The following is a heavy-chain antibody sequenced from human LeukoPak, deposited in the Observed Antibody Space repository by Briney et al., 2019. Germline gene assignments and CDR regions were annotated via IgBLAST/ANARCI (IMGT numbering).Heavy chain of an antibody. V-gene: IGHV4-39*07. J-gene: IGHJ3*02. D-gene: IGHD3-22*01. Sequence: SETLSLTCTVSGGSISSSSYYWGWIRQPPGKGLEWIGSIYYSGSTYYNPSLKSRVTISVDTSKNQFSLKLSSVTAADTAVYYCARAYPPIEADAFDIWGQGTMVTVSS. CDR1: GGSISSSSYY. CDR3: ARAYPPIEADAFDI. CDR2: IYYSGST.